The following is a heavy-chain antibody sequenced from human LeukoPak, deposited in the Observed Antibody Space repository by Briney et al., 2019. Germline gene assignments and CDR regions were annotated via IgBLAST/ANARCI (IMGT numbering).Heavy chain of an antibody. D-gene: IGHD1-14*01. Sequence: ASVKVSCKASGYTFTGYYMHWVRQAPGQGLEWMGWINPNSGGTNYAQKFQGRVTMTRDTSISTAYMELRSLRSDDTAVYYCARDWSGEYYFDYWGQGTLVTVSS. CDR2: INPNSGGT. J-gene: IGHJ4*02. CDR1: GYTFTGYY. V-gene: IGHV1-2*02. CDR3: ARDWSGEYYFDY.